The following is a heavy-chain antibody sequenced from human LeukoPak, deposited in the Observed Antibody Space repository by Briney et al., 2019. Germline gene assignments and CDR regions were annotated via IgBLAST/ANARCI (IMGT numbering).Heavy chain of an antibody. Sequence: ASVKVSCKASGYTFISYDIVWLRQATGQGLEWMGYMNPKSGNTDYVQNFQGRVTMTRDTSITTAYMELSGLRSEDTAVYYCARKIASTRLGVRYYYTDVWGEGTTVTISS. D-gene: IGHD2-2*01. CDR1: GYTFISYD. CDR3: ARKIASTRLGVRYYYTDV. CDR2: MNPKSGNT. V-gene: IGHV1-8*01. J-gene: IGHJ6*03.